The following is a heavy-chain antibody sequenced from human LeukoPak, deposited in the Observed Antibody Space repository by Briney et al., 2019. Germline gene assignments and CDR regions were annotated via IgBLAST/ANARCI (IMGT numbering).Heavy chain of an antibody. J-gene: IGHJ4*02. D-gene: IGHD3-16*01. CDR3: ARGWSGRRPIGLRKPLNFDY. CDR2: MNPNSGNT. CDR1: GYTFTSYD. Sequence: GASVKVSCKASGYTFTSYDINWVRQATGQGLEWMGWMNPNSGNTGYAQKFQGRVTMTRNTSISTAYMELSSLRSEDTAVYYCARGWSGRRPIGLRKPLNFDYWGQGTLVTVSS. V-gene: IGHV1-8*01.